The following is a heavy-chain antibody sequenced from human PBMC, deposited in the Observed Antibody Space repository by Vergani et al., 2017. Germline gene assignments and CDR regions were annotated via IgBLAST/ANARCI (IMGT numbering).Heavy chain of an antibody. CDR2: ISSSSSYI. J-gene: IGHJ4*02. D-gene: IGHD4-23*01. Sequence: EVQLVESGGGLVKPGGSLRLSCAASGFTFSSYSMNGVRQAPGKGLEWVSSISSSSSYIYYADAVKGRFTISRDNAKYSLYLQMNSLRAEDTAVYYCSRWDYGGNTDYWGQGTLVTGAS. CDR1: GFTFSSYS. CDR3: SRWDYGGNTDY. V-gene: IGHV3-21*01.